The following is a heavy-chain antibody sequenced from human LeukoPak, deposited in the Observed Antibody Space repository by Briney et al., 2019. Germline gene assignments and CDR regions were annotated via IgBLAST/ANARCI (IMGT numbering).Heavy chain of an antibody. CDR1: GYSFTSYW. D-gene: IGHD3-22*01. V-gene: IGHV5-51*01. CDR3: ARSGIVVPPPGAFDI. Sequence: GEPLKISCKGSGYSFTSYWIGWVRQMPGKGLEWMGIIYPGDSDTRYSPSFQGQVTISADKSISTAYLQWSSLKASDTAMYYCARSGIVVPPPGAFDIWGQGTMVTVSS. J-gene: IGHJ3*02. CDR2: IYPGDSDT.